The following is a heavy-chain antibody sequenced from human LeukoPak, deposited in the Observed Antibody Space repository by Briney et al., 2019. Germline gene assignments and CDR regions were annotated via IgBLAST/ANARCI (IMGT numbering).Heavy chain of an antibody. CDR1: GFTFSDYY. CDR3: AKDVGYCSGGSCYESDAFDI. J-gene: IGHJ3*02. V-gene: IGHV3-23*01. CDR2: ISGSGGST. Sequence: GGSLRLSCAASGFTFSDYYMSWIRQAPGKGLEWVSAISGSGGSTYYADSVKGRFTISRDNSKNTLYLQMNSLRAEDTAVYYCAKDVGYCSGGSCYESDAFDIWGQGTMVTVSS. D-gene: IGHD2-15*01.